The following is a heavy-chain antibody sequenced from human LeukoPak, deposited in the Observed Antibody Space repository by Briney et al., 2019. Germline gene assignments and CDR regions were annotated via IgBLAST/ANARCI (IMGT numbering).Heavy chain of an antibody. J-gene: IGHJ2*01. V-gene: IGHV4-59*08. CDR2: IYYSGST. CDR1: GGSISSYF. Sequence: SETLSLTCTVSGGSISSYFWSWIRQPPGKGLEWLGYIYYSGSTNYKPSLKSRVTISVDTSKNQFSLTLNSVTAADTALYYCARHSIATVVTPNRYFDLWGRGTLVTVSS. CDR3: ARHSIATVVTPNRYFDL. D-gene: IGHD4-23*01.